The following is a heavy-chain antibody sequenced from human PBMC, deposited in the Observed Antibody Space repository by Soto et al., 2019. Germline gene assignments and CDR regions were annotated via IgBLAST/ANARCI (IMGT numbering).Heavy chain of an antibody. CDR3: ARGGYSSGWFWAFDY. CDR1: GGSISSYY. J-gene: IGHJ4*02. D-gene: IGHD6-19*01. V-gene: IGHV4-59*01. Sequence: KPSETLSLTCIVSGGSISSYYWSWIRQPPGKGLEWIGYFYYSGNTNYNPSLRGRVTISVDTSKNQFSLKLSSVTAADTAVYYCARGGYSSGWFWAFDYWGQGTLVTVSS. CDR2: FYYSGNT.